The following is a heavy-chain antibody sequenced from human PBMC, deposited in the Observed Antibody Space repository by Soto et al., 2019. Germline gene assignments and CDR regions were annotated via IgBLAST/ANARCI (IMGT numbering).Heavy chain of an antibody. CDR3: VKGEYYYDGSAYYPFDY. J-gene: IGHJ4*02. V-gene: IGHV3-21*01. D-gene: IGHD3-22*01. CDR2: ISSSSSYI. Sequence: PGGSLRLSCAASGFTFSSYTMNWVRQAPGKGLEWVSSISSSSSYIYYADSVKGRFTISRDNAKNSLYLQMSSLRPEDTAVYYCVKGEYYYDGSAYYPFDYWGQGRMVTVSS. CDR1: GFTFSSYT.